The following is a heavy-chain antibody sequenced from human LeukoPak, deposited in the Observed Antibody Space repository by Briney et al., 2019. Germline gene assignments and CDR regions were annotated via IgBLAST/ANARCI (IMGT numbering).Heavy chain of an antibody. V-gene: IGHV3-30*02. CDR2: IRYDESNK. Sequence: GGTLRLSCAASGFTFSSYGMHWVRQAPGKGLEGVTFIRYDESNKYHADSVKGRFTISRDNSKNTLYLQMNSLRAEDTAVYYCAKAGSGSYRWYYFDYWGQGTLVTVSS. D-gene: IGHD1-26*01. CDR3: AKAGSGSYRWYYFDY. J-gene: IGHJ4*02. CDR1: GFTFSSYG.